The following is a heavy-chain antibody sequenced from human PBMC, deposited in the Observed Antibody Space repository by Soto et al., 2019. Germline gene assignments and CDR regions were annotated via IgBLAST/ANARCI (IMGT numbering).Heavy chain of an antibody. CDR1: GYTFSDYY. CDR2: INPKSGDT. D-gene: IGHD4-17*01. J-gene: IGHJ5*02. Sequence: ASVKVSCKASGYTFSDYYMHWVRQAPGQGLEWMGWINPKSGDTSYAQKFQGWVTMTRDTSISTGYMELSRLRSDDTAVYYCARVKDADYRNWFDLWGQGTLVIVSS. CDR3: ARVKDADYRNWFDL. V-gene: IGHV1-2*04.